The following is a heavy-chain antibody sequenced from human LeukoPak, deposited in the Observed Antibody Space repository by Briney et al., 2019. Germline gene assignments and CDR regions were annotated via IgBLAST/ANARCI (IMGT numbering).Heavy chain of an antibody. Sequence: HPGGSLRLSCAASGFTFSSYAMSWVRQAPGKGLEWVSPVSGSGASTYYADSVKGRFTVSRDNSNHTVYLEMDRLRVEDTAIYYCVREGTYFSASGSFQGYYFDNWGQGTLVTVSS. CDR2: VSGSGAST. V-gene: IGHV3-23*01. CDR3: VREGTYFSASGSFQGYYFDN. CDR1: GFTFSSYA. D-gene: IGHD3-10*01. J-gene: IGHJ4*02.